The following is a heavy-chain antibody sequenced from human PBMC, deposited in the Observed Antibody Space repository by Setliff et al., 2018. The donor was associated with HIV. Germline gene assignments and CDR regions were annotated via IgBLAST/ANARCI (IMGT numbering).Heavy chain of an antibody. J-gene: IGHJ3*02. CDR3: ARRGITMIVVGSDAFDI. Sequence: SETLSLTCTVSGGSISSSSYYWGWIRQPPGKGLEWIESIYYSESTYYNPSLESRVTISVDTSKNQFSLKLSSVTAADTAVYYCARRGITMIVVGSDAFDIWGQGTMVTVSS. CDR2: IYYSEST. D-gene: IGHD3-22*01. V-gene: IGHV4-39*01. CDR1: GGSISSSSYY.